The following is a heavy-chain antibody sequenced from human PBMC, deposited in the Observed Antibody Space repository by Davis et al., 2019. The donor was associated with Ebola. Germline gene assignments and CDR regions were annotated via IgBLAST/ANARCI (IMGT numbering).Heavy chain of an antibody. CDR1: GFTFISYD. D-gene: IGHD2-15*01. CDR2: ISTNEDHT. CDR3: ARYCHYTDCSYFDC. V-gene: IGHV3-23*01. Sequence: GESLKISCAASGFTFISYDMSWVRQVPGKGLEWVSTISTNEDHTHYSDSVKGRFTISRDNSKNTLYLHMNSLRAEDTATYYCARYCHYTDCSYFDCWGQGTMVAVSS. J-gene: IGHJ4*02.